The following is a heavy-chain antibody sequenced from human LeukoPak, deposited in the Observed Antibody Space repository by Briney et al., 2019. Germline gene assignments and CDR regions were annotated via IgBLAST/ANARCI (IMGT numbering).Heavy chain of an antibody. CDR2: VYPGDSDT. V-gene: IGHV5-51*01. Sequence: KGGESLQISCKGSGYTFTSYWIAWVRQMPGKGLEWMGIVYPGDSDTRYSPSFQGQVTISADKSINTAYLQWSSLKASDTAMYYCARTAEASSGYSYWGQGTLVTVSS. CDR3: ARTAEASSGYSY. J-gene: IGHJ4*02. CDR1: GYTFTSYW. D-gene: IGHD3-22*01.